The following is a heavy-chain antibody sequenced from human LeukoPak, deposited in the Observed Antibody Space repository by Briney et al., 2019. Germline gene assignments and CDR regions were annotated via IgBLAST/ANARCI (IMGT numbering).Heavy chain of an antibody. D-gene: IGHD3-22*01. J-gene: IGHJ6*02. CDR1: GFTFSSNY. CDR2: IYSGGST. CDR3: ASTRSGYYYTRYYYGMDV. Sequence: GGSVRLSCAACGFTFSSNYMSWVRQAPGRGLEGVSVIYSGGSTYYSDCGKGRCTISRDNSKNKLYLQMNSLRAEDTAVYYCASTRSGYYYTRYYYGMDVWGQGTTVTVSS. V-gene: IGHV3-66*02.